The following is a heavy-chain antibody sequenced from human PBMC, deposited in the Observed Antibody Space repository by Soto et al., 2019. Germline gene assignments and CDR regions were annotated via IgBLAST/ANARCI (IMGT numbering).Heavy chain of an antibody. Sequence: QLQLQESGPGLVKPSETLSLTCTVSGDSISSLTYYWGWIRQPPGKGLEWIGSIPYSGTTHYNPSLKSLVTISVDTSKNQFALKLSSVSAADTALYYCDRRRPLKYWGQGTLVTVSS. CDR1: GDSISSLTYY. V-gene: IGHV4-39*01. CDR3: DRRRPLKY. J-gene: IGHJ4*02. CDR2: IPYSGTT.